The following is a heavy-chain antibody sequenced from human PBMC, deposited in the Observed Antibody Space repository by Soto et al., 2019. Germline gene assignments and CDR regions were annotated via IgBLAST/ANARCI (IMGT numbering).Heavy chain of an antibody. CDR3: AKRHYYDSSGYFGYHFDY. CDR2: ISDSGTST. J-gene: IGHJ4*02. V-gene: IGHV3-23*01. Sequence: EVQLLESGGGLVQPGGSLRLSCAASGFTFSNYDTSWVRQAPGKGLEWVSGISDSGTSTYYADSVKGRFTISRDNSKNTVYLQMNSLRAEDTAVYYCAKRHYYDSSGYFGYHFDYWGQGTLVTVSS. D-gene: IGHD3-22*01. CDR1: GFTFSNYD.